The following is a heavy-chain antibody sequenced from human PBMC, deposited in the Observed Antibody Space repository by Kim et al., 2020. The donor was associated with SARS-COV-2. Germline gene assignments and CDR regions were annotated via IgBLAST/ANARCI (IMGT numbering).Heavy chain of an antibody. CDR2: IYSGGST. J-gene: IGHJ6*02. D-gene: IGHD4-17*01. CDR3: ARGLYGTYYYGMDV. V-gene: IGHV3-66*01. CDR1: GFTVSSNY. Sequence: GGSLRLSCAASGFTVSSNYMSWVRQAPGKGLEWVSVIYSGGSTYYADSVKGRFTISRDNSKNTLYLQMNSLRAEDTAVYYCARGLYGTYYYGMDVWGQGTTVTVSS.